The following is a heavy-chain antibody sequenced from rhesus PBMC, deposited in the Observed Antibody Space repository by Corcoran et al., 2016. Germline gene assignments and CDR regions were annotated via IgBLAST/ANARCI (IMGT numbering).Heavy chain of an antibody. CDR1: GYSFTSYW. J-gene: IGHJ4*01. V-gene: IGHV5-20*01. Sequence: EVQLVQSGAEVKRPGESLKISCKTTGYSFTSYWISWVRQMPGKGLEWRGAIDPSDSATRSNPTFTCQVTIAAYKSISTAYRQWSRLKASDTATYYCAKSPIAAAGLNYWGQGVLVTVSA. D-gene: IGHD6S26*01. CDR2: IDPSDSAT. CDR3: AKSPIAAAGLNY.